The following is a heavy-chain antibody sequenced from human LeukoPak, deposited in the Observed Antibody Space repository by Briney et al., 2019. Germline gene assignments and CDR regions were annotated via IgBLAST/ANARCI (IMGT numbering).Heavy chain of an antibody. V-gene: IGHV3-23*01. CDR1: GFTFSNYA. J-gene: IGHJ6*02. CDR3: ARDRSGGSGMDV. Sequence: GGSLRLSCAATGFTFSNYAMSWVRQAPGKGLEWVSVISRNGAHPYYIDSVRDRFTVSRDNSKNTLYLQMNSLRAEDTAVYYCARDRSGGSGMDVWGQGTTVTVSS. CDR2: ISRNGAHP. D-gene: IGHD3-10*01.